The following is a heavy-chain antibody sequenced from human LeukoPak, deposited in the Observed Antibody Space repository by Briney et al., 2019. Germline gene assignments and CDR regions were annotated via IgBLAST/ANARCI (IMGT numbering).Heavy chain of an antibody. Sequence: PGGSLRLSCVAPGFTFSSYEMTWARQAPGKGLEWVSTVNDRGTSTFYADSVKGRFSISRDNSKNTLFVQLNSLRAEDTALYYCAKDYSRSDDSGTEKDLPFDYWGQGTLVTVSS. CDR2: VNDRGTST. D-gene: IGHD3-10*01. V-gene: IGHV3-23*01. CDR1: GFTFSSYE. CDR3: AKDYSRSDDSGTEKDLPFDY. J-gene: IGHJ4*02.